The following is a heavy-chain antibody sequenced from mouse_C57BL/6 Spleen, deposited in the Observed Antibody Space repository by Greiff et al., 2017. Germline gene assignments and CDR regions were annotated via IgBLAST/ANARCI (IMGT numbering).Heavy chain of an antibody. CDR1: GFNIKDDY. Sequence: EVQLQQSGAELVRPGASVKLSCTASGFNIKDDYMHWVKQRPEQGLEWIGWIDPENGDTEYASKFQGKATITADTSSNTTSLQLSSLTSEDTAVYYCTTGTTVVANFDYWGQGTTLTVSS. J-gene: IGHJ2*01. CDR3: TTGTTVVANFDY. CDR2: IDPENGDT. V-gene: IGHV14-4*01. D-gene: IGHD1-1*01.